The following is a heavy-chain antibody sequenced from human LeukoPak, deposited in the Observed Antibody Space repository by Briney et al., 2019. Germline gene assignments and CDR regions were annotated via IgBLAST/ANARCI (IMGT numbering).Heavy chain of an antibody. J-gene: IGHJ3*02. D-gene: IGHD3-10*01. V-gene: IGHV4-38-2*01. Sequence: SETLSLTCAVSGYSFSSGYYRGWIRPPPGKGLEWFGSIYHSGSTYYNPSLKSRVTMSVDTAKNQFSLKLSSVTAADTAVYYCARYMVRGVIYPLNDAFDIWGQGTMVTVSS. CDR1: GYSFSSGYY. CDR3: ARYMVRGVIYPLNDAFDI. CDR2: IYHSGST.